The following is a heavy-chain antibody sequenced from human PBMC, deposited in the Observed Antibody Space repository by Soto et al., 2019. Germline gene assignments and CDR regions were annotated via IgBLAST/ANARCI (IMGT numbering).Heavy chain of an antibody. D-gene: IGHD2-2*01. CDR3: ATVPAAYYYYYGMDV. Sequence: GGSLRLSCAASGSTFSSYWMSWVRQAPGKGLEWVANIKQDGSEKYHVDSVKGRFTISRDNAKNSLYLQMNSLRAEDTAVYYCATVPAAYYYYYGMDVWGQGTTVTVSS. CDR2: IKQDGSEK. J-gene: IGHJ6*02. CDR1: GSTFSSYW. V-gene: IGHV3-7*03.